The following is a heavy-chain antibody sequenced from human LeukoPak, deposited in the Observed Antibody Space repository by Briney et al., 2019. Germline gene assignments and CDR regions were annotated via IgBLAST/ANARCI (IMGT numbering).Heavy chain of an antibody. CDR1: GFTFSSYG. Sequence: HPGGSLRLSCAASGFTFSSYGMHWVRQAPGKGLEWVAVIWYDGSNKYYADSVKGRFTISRVNSKNTLYLQMNSLRAEDTAVYYCARASAYCGGDCYLGYWGQGTLVTVSS. J-gene: IGHJ4*02. V-gene: IGHV3-33*01. CDR2: IWYDGSNK. D-gene: IGHD2-21*02. CDR3: ARASAYCGGDCYLGY.